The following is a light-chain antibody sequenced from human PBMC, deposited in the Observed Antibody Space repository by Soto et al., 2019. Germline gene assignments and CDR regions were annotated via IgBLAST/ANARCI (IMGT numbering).Light chain of an antibody. V-gene: IGLV2-14*01. CDR3: SSYTTTNTPYV. CDR1: SSDIGAYNF. Sequence: QSVLTQPPSASGSPGQSVTISCSGTSSDIGAYNFVSWYQHHPGKAPKLILYEVATRPSGVSSRFSGSKSGNTASLTISGLQAADEANYYCSSYTTTNTPYVFGTGTQLTVL. J-gene: IGLJ1*01. CDR2: EVA.